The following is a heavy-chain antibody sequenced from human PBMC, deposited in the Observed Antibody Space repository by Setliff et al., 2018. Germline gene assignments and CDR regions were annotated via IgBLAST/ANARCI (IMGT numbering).Heavy chain of an antibody. Sequence: ETLSLTCTVSGGSVRGYYWSWIRQPPGKGLEWIGYMYYSGDTNHNPSLKSRVTMSLDTSKNQFSLKLSSVTAADTAVYYCARATGFLYIDVWGKGTTVTVSS. D-gene: IGHD3-3*01. CDR1: GGSVRGYY. CDR2: MYYSGDT. CDR3: ARATGFLYIDV. J-gene: IGHJ6*04. V-gene: IGHV4-59*08.